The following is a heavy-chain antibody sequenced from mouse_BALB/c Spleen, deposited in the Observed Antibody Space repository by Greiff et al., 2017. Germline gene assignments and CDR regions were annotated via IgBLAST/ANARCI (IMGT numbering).Heavy chain of an antibody. CDR1: GFTFSSFG. D-gene: IGHD2-2*01. J-gene: IGHJ4*01. Sequence: EVQRVESGGGLVQPGGSRKLSCAASGFTFSSFGMHWVRQAPEKGLEWVAYISSGSSTIYYADTVKGRFTISRDNPKNTLFLQMTSLRSEDTAMYYCARGGYGYDYYAMDYWGQGTSVTVSS. CDR2: ISSGSSTI. CDR3: ARGGYGYDYYAMDY. V-gene: IGHV5-17*02.